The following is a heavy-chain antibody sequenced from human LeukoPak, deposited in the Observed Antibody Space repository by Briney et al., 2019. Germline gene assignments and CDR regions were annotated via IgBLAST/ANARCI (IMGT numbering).Heavy chain of an antibody. CDR3: AKGLGTGSVLARPLHY. CDR2: ISSDGYRT. J-gene: IGHJ4*02. Sequence: GGSLRLSCAASGFPFSTYDMHWVRQAPDKGLQWVAVISSDGYRTDYPDSVRGRFTISRDNFENTVDLQMISVTAEDTAMYFCAKGLGTGSVLARPLHYWGQGTLVTVSS. V-gene: IGHV3-30*18. CDR1: GFPFSTYD. D-gene: IGHD3-10*01.